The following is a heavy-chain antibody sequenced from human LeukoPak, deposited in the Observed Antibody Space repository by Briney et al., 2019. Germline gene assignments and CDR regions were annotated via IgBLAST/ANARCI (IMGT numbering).Heavy chain of an antibody. CDR3: GRGKGTVTTDNWFDP. V-gene: IGHV1-2*02. D-gene: IGHD4-17*01. CDR1: GYTFTGYY. CDR2: INPNSGGT. Sequence: GASVKVSCKASGYTFTGYYMHWVRQAPGQGLEWMGWINPNSGGTNYAQKFQGRVTMTRDTSISTAYMELSRLRSDDTAVYYCGRGKGTVTTDNWFDPWGQGTLVTVSS. J-gene: IGHJ5*02.